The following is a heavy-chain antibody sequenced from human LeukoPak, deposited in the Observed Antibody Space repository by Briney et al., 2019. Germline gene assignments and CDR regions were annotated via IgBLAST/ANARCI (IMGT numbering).Heavy chain of an antibody. CDR1: GGSISSGGYY. CDR2: IYYSGST. V-gene: IGHV4-39*01. D-gene: IGHD6-13*01. CDR3: ARHGIAAAGTLFDY. Sequence: SETLSLTCTVSGGSISSGGYYWSWIRQYPGKGLEWIGYIYYSGSTYYNPSLKSRVTISVDTSKNQFSLKLSSVTAADTAVYYCARHGIAAAGTLFDYWGQGTLVTVSS. J-gene: IGHJ4*02.